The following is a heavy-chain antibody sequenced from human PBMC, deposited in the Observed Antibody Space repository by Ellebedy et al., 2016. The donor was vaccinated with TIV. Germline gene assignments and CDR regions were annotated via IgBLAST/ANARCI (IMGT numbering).Heavy chain of an antibody. J-gene: IGHJ4*02. V-gene: IGHV1-2*02. CDR2: IAPNSGGT. Sequence: ASVKVSCKASGYTFTSYFIYWVRQAPGQGLEWMGWIAPNSGGTNSAQKFQGRFTMTRDTSISTAYMELNSLRAEDTAVYYCARGGIDLWDKFDFWGQGTLATVSS. CDR3: ARGGIDLWDKFDF. CDR1: GYTFTSYF. D-gene: IGHD1-26*01.